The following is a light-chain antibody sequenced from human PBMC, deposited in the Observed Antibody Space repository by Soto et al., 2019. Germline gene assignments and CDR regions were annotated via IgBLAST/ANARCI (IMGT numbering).Light chain of an antibody. CDR2: GND. Sequence: QSVLTQPPSASGTPGQRVTISCSGSSSDIGGNIVNWYQQLPAPATKLLIFGNDQRPSWVPDRVYGSKSGTSASLAIRGRQSEDVANYYCAAWDDSLNGVVFGGGTKVTVL. CDR3: AAWDDSLNGVV. CDR1: SSDIGGNI. J-gene: IGLJ2*01. V-gene: IGLV1-44*01.